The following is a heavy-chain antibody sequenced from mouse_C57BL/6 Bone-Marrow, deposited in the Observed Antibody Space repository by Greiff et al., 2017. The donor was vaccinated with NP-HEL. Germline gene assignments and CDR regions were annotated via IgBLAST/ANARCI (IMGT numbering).Heavy chain of an antibody. J-gene: IGHJ3*01. D-gene: IGHD1-1*02. CDR2: IWSGGST. Sequence: VQVVESGPGLVHPSQSLSITCTVSGFSLTSYGVHWVRQSPGKGLKWLGVIWSGGSTDYNAAFISRLSISKDNSKSQVFFKMNSLQADDTAIYYCARNWGVMVAYWGQGTLVTVSA. CDR3: ARNWGVMVAY. V-gene: IGHV2-2*01. CDR1: GFSLTSYG.